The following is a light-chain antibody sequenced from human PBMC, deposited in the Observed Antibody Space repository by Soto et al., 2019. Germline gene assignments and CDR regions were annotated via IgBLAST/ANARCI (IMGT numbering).Light chain of an antibody. V-gene: IGLV2-14*01. Sequence: SALTQPASVSGSPGQSIAISCTGSSSDIGIYKYVSWYQQHPGKVPKLIIYEVTNRPSGVSNRFSGSKSGNTASLTISGLQAEDEADYYYSSYTTSSTRVFGPGTKVTVL. CDR2: EVT. J-gene: IGLJ1*01. CDR1: SSDIGIYKY. CDR3: SSYTTSSTRV.